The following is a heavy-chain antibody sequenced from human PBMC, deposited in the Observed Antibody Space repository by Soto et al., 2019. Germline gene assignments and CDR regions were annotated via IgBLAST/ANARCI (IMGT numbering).Heavy chain of an antibody. CDR2: INPSGGST. Sequence: ASVKVSCKASGYTFTSYYMHWVRQAPGQGLEWMGIINPSGGSTSYAQKFQGRFTISRDNAKNSLYLQMNSLRAEDTAVYYCARDQLYCNDISGRPLNAFDVWGQGTMVTVSS. D-gene: IGHD3-22*01. J-gene: IGHJ3*01. CDR3: ARDQLYCNDISGRPLNAFDV. CDR1: GYTFTSYY. V-gene: IGHV1-46*01.